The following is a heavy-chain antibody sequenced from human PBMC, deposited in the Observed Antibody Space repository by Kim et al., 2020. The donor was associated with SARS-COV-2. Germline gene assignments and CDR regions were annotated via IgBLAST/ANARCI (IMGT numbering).Heavy chain of an antibody. J-gene: IGHJ4*02. CDR3: TKYPFGVNGDLRDY. CDR2: IKSKTDGGTT. D-gene: IGHD4-17*01. Sequence: GGSLRLSCAASGFTFSNAWMSWVRQAPGKGLEWVGLIKSKTDGGTTDYAAPVKGRFTISRDDSKNTLYVQMNSLKTEDTGVYYCTKYPFGVNGDLRDYWGQGTLVTVSS. CDR1: GFTFSNAW. V-gene: IGHV3-15*01.